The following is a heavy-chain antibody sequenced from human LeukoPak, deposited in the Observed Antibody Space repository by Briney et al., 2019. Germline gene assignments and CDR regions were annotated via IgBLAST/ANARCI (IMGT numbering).Heavy chain of an antibody. CDR1: GFTFSSYE. Sequence: GGSLRLSCAASGFTFSSYEMNWVRQVPGKGLEWVSYISSSGSTIYYADSVKGRFTISRDNAKNSLYLQMNSLRAEDTAVYYCARGVPRYCSGGSCSPNYYYYYMDVWGKGTTVTISS. CDR3: ARGVPRYCSGGSCSPNYYYYYMDV. J-gene: IGHJ6*03. V-gene: IGHV3-48*03. CDR2: ISSSGSTI. D-gene: IGHD2-15*01.